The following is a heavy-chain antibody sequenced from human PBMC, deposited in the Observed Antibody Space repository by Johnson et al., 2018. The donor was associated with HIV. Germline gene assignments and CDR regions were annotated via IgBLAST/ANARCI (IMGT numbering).Heavy chain of an antibody. CDR1: GFTFSNYA. D-gene: IGHD1-26*01. J-gene: IGHJ3*02. Sequence: QEQLVESGGGVVQPGRSLRLSCVASGFTFSNYAMHWVRQAPGKGLEWVAVMSYDGTKEYYADSVKGRFIISRDTSKNTLYLQMNSLRAEDTAVYYCARGQGAAKWEPFGGDAFDIWGQGTLVTVSS. CDR2: MSYDGTKE. CDR3: ARGQGAAKWEPFGGDAFDI. V-gene: IGHV3-30-3*01.